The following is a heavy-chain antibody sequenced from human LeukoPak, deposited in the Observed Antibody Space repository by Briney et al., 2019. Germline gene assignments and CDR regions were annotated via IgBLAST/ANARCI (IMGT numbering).Heavy chain of an antibody. CDR3: ARDNGYYDSSGYYWGYNWFDP. J-gene: IGHJ5*02. CDR2: IYYSGST. V-gene: IGHV4-59*01. Sequence: PSETLSLTCTVSGGSISSYYWSWIRQPPGKGLEWIGYIYYSGSTNYNPSLKSRVTISVDTSKNQFSLKLSSVTAADTAVYYCARDNGYYDSSGYYWGYNWFDPWGQGTLVTVSS. CDR1: GGSISSYY. D-gene: IGHD3-22*01.